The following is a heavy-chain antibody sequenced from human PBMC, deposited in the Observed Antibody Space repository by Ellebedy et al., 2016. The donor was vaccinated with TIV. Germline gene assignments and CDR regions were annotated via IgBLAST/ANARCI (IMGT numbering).Heavy chain of an antibody. CDR2: VYYSRTT. J-gene: IGHJ5*02. Sequence: MPSETLSLTCTVSGGSISSSSYYWGWIRQRPGKGLAWIGSVYYSRTTYYHPSVKSRVTISLDTSKNQFSLKLSSVTAADTAVYYCARHGSIAAGAYYPWGQGSLVTVSS. V-gene: IGHV4-39*01. D-gene: IGHD6-25*01. CDR3: ARHGSIAAGAYYP. CDR1: GGSISSSSYY.